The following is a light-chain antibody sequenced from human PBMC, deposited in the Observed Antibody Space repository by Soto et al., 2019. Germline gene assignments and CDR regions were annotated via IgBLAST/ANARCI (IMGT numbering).Light chain of an antibody. V-gene: IGKV3-11*01. CDR2: DAS. CDR1: RSIDIY. J-gene: IGKJ1*01. CDR3: QHRTNWPWT. Sequence: EIVLTQSPATLSLSPGQRATLSCRASRSIDIYLAWYQQKPGQAARLLIYDASNRATGIPARFSGSGSGTDFTLTISSLEPEDFAIYCCQHRTNWPWTYGQGTKVEIK.